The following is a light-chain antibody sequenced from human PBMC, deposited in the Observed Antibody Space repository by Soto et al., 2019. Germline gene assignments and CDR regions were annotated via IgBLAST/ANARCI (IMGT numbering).Light chain of an antibody. Sequence: EIVLSQSPGTLSLSAGDRATVSCRPSQSVSSTYFAWYQQNPGQAPRLPNYVTSTTATVNPGRFSGSGSGTDCTLTIIRLDPEDLAVNDSQQFGSSLPWTFGQGTKVDIK. J-gene: IGKJ1*01. CDR3: QQFGSSLPWT. CDR2: VTS. CDR1: QSVSSTY. V-gene: IGKV3-20*01.